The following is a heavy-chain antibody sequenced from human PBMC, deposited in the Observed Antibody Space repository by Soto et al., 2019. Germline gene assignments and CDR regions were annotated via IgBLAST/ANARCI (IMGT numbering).Heavy chain of an antibody. CDR2: ISAYDGKT. D-gene: IGHD3-3*01. Sequence: ASVKVSCKASGGTFSSYAISWVRQAPGQGLELMGWISAYDGKTTYAEKFQGRVTPTTDTSTSTAYMELRSLRSDDTAIYYCARDPHEFWTSYWFDPWGQGTPVTVSS. J-gene: IGHJ5*02. CDR1: GGTFSSYA. V-gene: IGHV1-18*01. CDR3: ARDPHEFWTSYWFDP.